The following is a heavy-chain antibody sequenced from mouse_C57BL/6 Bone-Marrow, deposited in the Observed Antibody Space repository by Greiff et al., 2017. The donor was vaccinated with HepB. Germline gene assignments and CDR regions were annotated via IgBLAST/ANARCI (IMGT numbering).Heavy chain of an antibody. Sequence: QVQLKESGAELVRPGASVTLSCKASGYTFTDYEMHWVKQTPVHGLEWIGAIDPETGGTAYNQKFMGKAILTADKSSSTAYMELRSLTSEDSAVYYCTRPHTLREYFDYWGQGTTLTVSS. CDR1: GYTFTDYE. CDR2: IDPETGGT. CDR3: TRPHTLREYFDY. J-gene: IGHJ2*01. D-gene: IGHD1-1*01. V-gene: IGHV1-15*01.